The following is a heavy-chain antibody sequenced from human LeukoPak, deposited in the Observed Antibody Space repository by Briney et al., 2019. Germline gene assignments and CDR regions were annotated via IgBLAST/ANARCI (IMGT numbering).Heavy chain of an antibody. CDR1: GGSISSSGYY. V-gene: IGHV4-31*03. CDR2: IYYSGST. CDR3: ARDGSGIAAFDY. J-gene: IGHJ4*02. Sequence: SETLSLTCTVSGGSISSSGYYWSWIRQHPGKGLEWIGYIYYSGSTYYNPSLKSRVTISVDTSKNQFSLKLSSVTAADTAVYYCARDGSGIAAFDYWGQGTLVTVSS. D-gene: IGHD6-13*01.